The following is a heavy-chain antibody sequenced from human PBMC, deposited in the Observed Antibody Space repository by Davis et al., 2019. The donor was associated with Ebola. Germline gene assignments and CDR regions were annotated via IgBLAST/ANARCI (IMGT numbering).Heavy chain of an antibody. J-gene: IGHJ4*02. CDR2: ISSNGGST. D-gene: IGHD3-10*01. Sequence: GESLKISCSASGFTFSSYAMHWVRQAPGKGLEYVSAISSNGGSTYYADSVKGRFTISRDNSKNTLYLQMNSLRAEDTAVYYCASGLWFGELFSFDYWGQGTLVTVSS. CDR1: GFTFSSYA. V-gene: IGHV3-64*04. CDR3: ASGLWFGELFSFDY.